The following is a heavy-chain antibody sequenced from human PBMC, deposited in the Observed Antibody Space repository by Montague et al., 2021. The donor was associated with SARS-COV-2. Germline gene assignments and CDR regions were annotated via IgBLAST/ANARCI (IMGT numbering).Heavy chain of an antibody. CDR2: INDSGIT. V-gene: IGHV4-34*01. J-gene: IGHJ6*02. CDR3: ARALFLNRDV. CDR1: GDSFIGYY. Sequence: SETLSLTCAVHGDSFIGYYWGWIRQPPGKGLQWIGEINDSGITNYYPSFKSRATMSVDSSKKEFSLTLRSVTAADTGVYYCARALFLNRDVWGQGTPVIVSS.